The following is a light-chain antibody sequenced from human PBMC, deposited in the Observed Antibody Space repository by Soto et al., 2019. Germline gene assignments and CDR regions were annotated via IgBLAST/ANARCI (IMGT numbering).Light chain of an antibody. CDR2: DVS. CDR1: SSDVGDYNY. V-gene: IGLV2-14*01. CDR3: SSYTSSTTRV. J-gene: IGLJ1*01. Sequence: ALTQPASVSGSPGQSITISCPGTSSDVGDYNYVSWYQQHPGKAPKLMIYDVSNRPSGVSNRFSGSKSGSTASLTISGLQAEDEADYYCSSYTSSTTRVFGTGTKLTVL.